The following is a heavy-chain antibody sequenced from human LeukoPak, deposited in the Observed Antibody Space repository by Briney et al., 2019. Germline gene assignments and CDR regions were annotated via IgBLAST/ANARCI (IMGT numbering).Heavy chain of an antibody. Sequence: GGSLRLSCAAAGFTLSSYWMSWVRQAPGKGLGWVANIKQDGSEKHYVDSVEGRFTISRDNARNSLYLQMNSLRAEDTAVYYCARDGVAGARHPFDYWGQGTLVTVSS. CDR2: IKQDGSEK. J-gene: IGHJ4*02. V-gene: IGHV3-7*04. CDR1: GFTLSSYW. D-gene: IGHD6-19*01. CDR3: ARDGVAGARHPFDY.